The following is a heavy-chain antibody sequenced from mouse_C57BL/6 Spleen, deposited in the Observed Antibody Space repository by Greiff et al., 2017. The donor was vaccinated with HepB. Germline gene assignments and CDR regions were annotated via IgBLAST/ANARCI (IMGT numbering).Heavy chain of an antibody. CDR3: ARGTWDGVDY. CDR1: GYSITSGYY. Sequence: EVKLMESGPGLVKPSQSLSLTCSVTGYSITSGYYWNWIRQFPGNKLEWMGYISYDGSNNYNPSLKNRISITRDTSKNQFFLKLNSVTTEDTATYYCARGTWDGVDYWGQGTTLTVSS. CDR2: ISYDGSN. V-gene: IGHV3-6*01. D-gene: IGHD4-1*01. J-gene: IGHJ2*01.